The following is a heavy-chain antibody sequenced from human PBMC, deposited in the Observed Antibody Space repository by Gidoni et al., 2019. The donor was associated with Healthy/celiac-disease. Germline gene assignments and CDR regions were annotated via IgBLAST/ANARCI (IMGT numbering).Heavy chain of an antibody. CDR1: GFNFGDHA. J-gene: IGHJ4*02. CDR3: TRTRDDYVWGSYRYKGDFDY. Sequence: EVQLVESGGGLVQPGRSLRLSCTASGFNFGDHAMRWFRQAPGKGLEWVGFIRSKAYGGTTEYAASVKGRFTISRDDSKSIAYLQMNSLKTEDTAVYYCTRTRDDYVWGSYRYKGDFDYWGQGTLVTVSS. CDR2: IRSKAYGGTT. V-gene: IGHV3-49*03. D-gene: IGHD3-16*02.